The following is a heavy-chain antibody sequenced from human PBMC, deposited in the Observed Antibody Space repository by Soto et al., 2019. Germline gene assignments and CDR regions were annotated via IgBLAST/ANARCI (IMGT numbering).Heavy chain of an antibody. Sequence: GGSLRLSCAASGFTFSSYAMSWVRQAPGKGLEWVSAISGSGGSTYYADSVKGRFTISRDNSKNTLYLQMNSLRAEETALYYRARALYYYLDDYWGQGTLVTVSS. D-gene: IGHD3-10*01. CDR2: ISGSGGST. CDR3: ARALYYYLDDY. V-gene: IGHV3-23*01. CDR1: GFTFSSYA. J-gene: IGHJ4*02.